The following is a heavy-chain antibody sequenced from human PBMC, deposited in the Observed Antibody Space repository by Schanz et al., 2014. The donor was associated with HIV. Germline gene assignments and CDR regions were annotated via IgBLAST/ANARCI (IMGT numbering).Heavy chain of an antibody. D-gene: IGHD2-15*01. CDR2: INHSGST. J-gene: IGHJ5*02. CDR3: ARGVRRDCRTPDCNTGWFDP. CDR1: GDSISNTTHY. V-gene: IGHV4-39*07. Sequence: QLQLQESGPGLVKPSETLSLTCSVSGDSISNTTHYWGWIRQPPGKGLEWIGEINHSGSTNYSPSLKLRFTISVDASKRQFSLNRASGTAADTAVYYCARGVRRDCRTPDCNTGWFDPWGQGTLVTVSS.